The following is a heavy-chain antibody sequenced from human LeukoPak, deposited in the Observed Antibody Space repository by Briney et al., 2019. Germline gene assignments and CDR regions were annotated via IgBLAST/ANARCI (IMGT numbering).Heavy chain of an antibody. Sequence: PSETLSLTCTVSGGSISSYYWSWIRQPPGKGLEWIGYIYYSGSTNYNPSLKSRVTISVDTSKNQFSLKLSSVTAADTAVYYCARHQGWGDYGRFDYWGQGTLVTVSS. D-gene: IGHD4/OR15-4a*01. J-gene: IGHJ4*02. CDR2: IYYSGST. V-gene: IGHV4-59*08. CDR1: GGSISSYY. CDR3: ARHQGWGDYGRFDY.